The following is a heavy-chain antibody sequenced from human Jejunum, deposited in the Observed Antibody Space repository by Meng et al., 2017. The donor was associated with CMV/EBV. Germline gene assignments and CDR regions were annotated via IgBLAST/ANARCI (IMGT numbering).Heavy chain of an antibody. CDR1: IRSAVPY. Sequence: IRSAVPYCSLLRQRQGTGLEYIGYIHYSGSTDTNSSLKSLVSIASVTSNNKFSMVLNSLTAAKTAVYYSSSGLFYYHDVTGHWFDSWGQGALVTVSS. CDR3: SSGLFYYHDVTGHWFDS. CDR2: IHYSGST. V-gene: IGHV4-30-4*08. J-gene: IGHJ5*01. D-gene: IGHD3-22*01.